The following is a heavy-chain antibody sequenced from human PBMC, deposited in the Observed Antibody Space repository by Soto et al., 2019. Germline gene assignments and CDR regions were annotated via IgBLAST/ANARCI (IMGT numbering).Heavy chain of an antibody. D-gene: IGHD3-10*01. CDR2: ITYSGSNK. CDR1: GFTFSSYA. V-gene: IGHV3-30-3*02. CDR3: AKDLPPIYKYGNY. Sequence: GGSLRLSCAASGFTFSSYAMHWVRQAPGKGLEWVAVITYSGSNKYYADSVKGRFTISRDNSKNTLYLQMNSLRAEDTAVYYCAKDLPPIYKYGNYWGQGTLVTVSS. J-gene: IGHJ4*02.